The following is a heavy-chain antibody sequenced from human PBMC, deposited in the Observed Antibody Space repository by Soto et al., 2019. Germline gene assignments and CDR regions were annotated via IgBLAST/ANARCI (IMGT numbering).Heavy chain of an antibody. J-gene: IGHJ6*02. CDR2: IKSKTDGGTT. CDR1: GFTFSNAW. CDR3: STALLLPAANAYYYYGMDV. V-gene: IGHV3-15*01. D-gene: IGHD2-2*01. Sequence: EVQLVESGGGLVKPGGSLRLSCAASGFTFSNAWMSWVRQAPGKGLEWVGRIKSKTDGGTTDYAAPVKGRFTISRDDSKNTLYLQMLSLKTADTAVYYCSTALLLPAANAYYYYGMDVWGQGTTVTVSS.